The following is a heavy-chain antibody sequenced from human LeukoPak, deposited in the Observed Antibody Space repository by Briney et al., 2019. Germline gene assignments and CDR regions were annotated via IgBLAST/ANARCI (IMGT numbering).Heavy chain of an antibody. Sequence: GGSLRLSCAASGFTFDDYATHWVSQAPGEGLEWVSLISGVGGSTYYADSVKGRFTISRDNSKNSLYLQMNSLRTEDTALYDCAKAYGQLWWFDPWGQGTLVTVSS. CDR1: GFTFDDYA. CDR3: AKAYGQLWWFDP. D-gene: IGHD6-6*01. J-gene: IGHJ5*02. V-gene: IGHV3-43*02. CDR2: ISGVGGST.